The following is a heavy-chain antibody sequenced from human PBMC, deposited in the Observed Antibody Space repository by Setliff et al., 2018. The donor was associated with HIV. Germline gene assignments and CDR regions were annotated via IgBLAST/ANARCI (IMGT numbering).Heavy chain of an antibody. Sequence: SETLSLTCTVSGDSISSGSYYWSWIRQHPGKGLEWIGYVYYSGSPDYNPSLKSQVTISLDRSKNQFSLKLRSVTAADTAVYYCARYPADTASSDVWGKGTTVTVSS. V-gene: IGHV4-31*01. D-gene: IGHD5-18*01. J-gene: IGHJ6*04. CDR2: VYYSGSP. CDR3: ARYPADTASSDV. CDR1: GDSISSGSYY.